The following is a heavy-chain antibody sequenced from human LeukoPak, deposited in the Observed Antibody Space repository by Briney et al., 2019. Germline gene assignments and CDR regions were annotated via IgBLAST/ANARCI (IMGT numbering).Heavy chain of an antibody. CDR3: ARDGVHHYYDSSGYFY. Sequence: PSETLSLTCAVYGGSFSGYYWSWVRQAPGKGLEWVSSISSSSSYIYYADSVKGRFTISRDNAKNSLYLQMNSLRAEDTAVYYCARDGVHHYYDSSGYFYWGQGTLVTVSS. CDR2: ISSSSSYI. J-gene: IGHJ4*02. CDR1: GGSFSGYY. D-gene: IGHD3-22*01. V-gene: IGHV3-21*01.